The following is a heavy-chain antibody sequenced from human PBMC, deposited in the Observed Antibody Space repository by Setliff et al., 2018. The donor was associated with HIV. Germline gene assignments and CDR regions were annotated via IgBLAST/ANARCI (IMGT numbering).Heavy chain of an antibody. CDR1: GFIFSSYE. V-gene: IGHV3-66*01. CDR2: MYSDAKT. CDR3: ARVRHYYDSGVFYGMDV. Sequence: GSLRLSCAASGFIFSSYEMNWVRQAPGKGLEWVSIMYSDAKTYYSDSVKGRFIISRDNSRNTLYLQMNSLRAEDTAAYYCARVRHYYDSGVFYGMDVWGQGTTVTVSS. J-gene: IGHJ6*02. D-gene: IGHD3-10*01.